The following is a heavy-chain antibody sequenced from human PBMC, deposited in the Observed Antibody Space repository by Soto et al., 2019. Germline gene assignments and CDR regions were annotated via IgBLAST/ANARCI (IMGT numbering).Heavy chain of an antibody. J-gene: IGHJ5*02. V-gene: IGHV1-8*01. CDR3: ARVNGYSHWFDP. D-gene: IGHD4-4*01. Sequence: GASVKVSCKASGYTFTSYDINWVRQATGQGLEWMGWMNPNSGNTGYAQKFQGRVTMTRNTSISTAYMELSSLRSEDTAVYYCARVNGYSHWFDPWGQGTLVTVSS. CDR2: MNPNSGNT. CDR1: GYTFTSYD.